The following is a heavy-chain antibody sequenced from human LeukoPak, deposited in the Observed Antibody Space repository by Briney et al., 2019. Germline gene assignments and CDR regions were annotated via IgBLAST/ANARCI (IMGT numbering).Heavy chain of an antibody. D-gene: IGHD4-23*01. CDR2: ISSDGSDK. CDR3: AKGSATTVVTIDY. Sequence: GKSLRHSCAASGFTFSSYGMHWVRQAPGKGLEWVSVISSDGSDKYYADSVKGRFTISRDNSKNTMYLQMNSLRDEDTAVYYCAKGSATTVVTIDYWGQGTLVTVSS. CDR1: GFTFSSYG. J-gene: IGHJ4*02. V-gene: IGHV3-30*18.